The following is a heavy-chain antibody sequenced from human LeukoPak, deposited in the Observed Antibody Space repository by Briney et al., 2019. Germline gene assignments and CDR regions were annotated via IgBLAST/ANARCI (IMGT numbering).Heavy chain of an antibody. CDR1: GGSISSYY. Sequence: SETLSLTCTVSGGSISSYYWSWIRQPPGKGLEWIGYIYYSGSTNYNPSLKSRVTISVDTSKNQFSLKLSSVTAADTAVYYCARGIVATTFDYWGQGTLVTVSS. J-gene: IGHJ4*02. CDR3: ARGIVATTFDY. V-gene: IGHV4-59*08. CDR2: IYYSGST. D-gene: IGHD5-12*01.